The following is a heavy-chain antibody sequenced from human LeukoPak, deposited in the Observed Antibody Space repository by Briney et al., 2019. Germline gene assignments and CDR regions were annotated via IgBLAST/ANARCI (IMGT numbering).Heavy chain of an antibody. V-gene: IGHV3-48*01. CDR3: ARDGYDFWSDYPTTLDY. CDR1: GFTFSSYA. CDR2: ISTSSRTI. Sequence: GGSLRLSCAASGFTFSSYAMSWVRRAPGKGLEWVSYISTSSRTIYYADSVKGRFTISRDNAKNSLFLQMNSLRAEDTAVYYCARDGYDFWSDYPTTLDYWGQGTLVTVSS. J-gene: IGHJ4*02. D-gene: IGHD3-3*01.